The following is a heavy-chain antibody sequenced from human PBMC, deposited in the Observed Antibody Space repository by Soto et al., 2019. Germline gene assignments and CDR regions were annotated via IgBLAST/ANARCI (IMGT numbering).Heavy chain of an antibody. D-gene: IGHD4-17*01. CDR2: IYPGDSDT. J-gene: IGHJ6*02. V-gene: IGHV5-51*01. CDR1: GYIFTLYW. CDR3: ARQSPTPGYYYFSYGMDV. Sequence: RGESLKISCNASGYIFTLYWIGWVRQMPGKGLEWMGIIYPGDSDTRYSPSFQGQVTISADKSISTASLQWSSLKASDTAVYYCARQSPTPGYYYFSYGMDVWGQGTTVTSP.